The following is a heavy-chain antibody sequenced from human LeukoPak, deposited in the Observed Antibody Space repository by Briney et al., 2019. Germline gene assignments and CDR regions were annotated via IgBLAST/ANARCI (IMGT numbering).Heavy chain of an antibody. CDR1: GFTFSSYW. Sequence: GGSLRLSCEASGFTFSSYWMHWVRQAPGKGLAWVSRINSDGSSTIYADSVKGRFTISRDNAKDTVDLQMNSLRADDTAVYYCVRYMAVYYDNTPRAFEIWGQETMFTVSS. D-gene: IGHD3-22*01. CDR2: INSDGSST. CDR3: VRYMAVYYDNTPRAFEI. J-gene: IGHJ3*02. V-gene: IGHV3-74*01.